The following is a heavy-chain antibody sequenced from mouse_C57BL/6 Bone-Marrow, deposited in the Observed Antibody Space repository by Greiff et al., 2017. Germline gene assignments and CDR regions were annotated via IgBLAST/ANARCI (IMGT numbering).Heavy chain of an antibody. CDR1: GYTFTDYY. V-gene: IGHV1-76*01. J-gene: IGHJ2*01. Sequence: QVQLKQSGAELVRPGASVKLSCKASGYTFTDYYINWVKQRPGQGLEWISRIYPGSGNTYYNEKFKGKATLTAEKSSSPAYMQLSSLTSDDSAVYCCARDGYYGHFDYWGQGTTLTVSS. CDR3: ARDGYYGHFDY. CDR2: IYPGSGNT. D-gene: IGHD1-1*01.